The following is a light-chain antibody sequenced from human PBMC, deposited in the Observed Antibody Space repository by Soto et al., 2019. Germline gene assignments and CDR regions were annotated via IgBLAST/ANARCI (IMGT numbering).Light chain of an antibody. Sequence: EIVLTQSPATLSVSPGARTTLPCRASQSVGSNLAWSQQKPGQAPRLLISGASTRATGIPARFGGSGSWSDFTLTISGLQSDDCAVYYCQQDNHWPLYAFGQGTKLEIK. V-gene: IGKV3-15*01. CDR2: GAS. CDR1: QSVGSN. J-gene: IGKJ2*01. CDR3: QQDNHWPLYA.